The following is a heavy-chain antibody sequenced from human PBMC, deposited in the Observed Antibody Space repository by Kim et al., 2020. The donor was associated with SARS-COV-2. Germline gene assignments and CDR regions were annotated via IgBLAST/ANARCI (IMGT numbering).Heavy chain of an antibody. CDR3: AIHCSGGSCYGPRWFDP. Sequence: ASVKVSCKASGYTFTSYGISWVRQAPGQGLEWMGWISAYNGNTNYAQKLQGRVTMTTDTSTSTAYMELRSLRSDDTAVYYCAIHCSGGSCYGPRWFDPWGQGTLVTVSS. V-gene: IGHV1-18*01. CDR2: ISAYNGNT. CDR1: GYTFTSYG. J-gene: IGHJ5*02. D-gene: IGHD2-15*01.